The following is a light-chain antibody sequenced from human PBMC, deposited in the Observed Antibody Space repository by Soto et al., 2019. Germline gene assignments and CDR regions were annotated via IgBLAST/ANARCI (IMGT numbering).Light chain of an antibody. V-gene: IGKV3-20*01. CDR1: QILSGTY. Sequence: DIVLTQSPDTLSLSPGESATLSCRASQILSGTYLAWYQQKLGQSPRLLIYAASTRSTGVPDRFSGSGSGTDFTLTISRLEPEDFGVYYCQHYVSSPLTFGGGTKVEIK. J-gene: IGKJ4*01. CDR2: AAS. CDR3: QHYVSSPLT.